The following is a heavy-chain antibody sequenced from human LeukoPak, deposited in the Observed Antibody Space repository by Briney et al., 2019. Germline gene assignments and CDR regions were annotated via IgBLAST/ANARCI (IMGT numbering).Heavy chain of an antibody. CDR1: GFTFSDYY. CDR2: ISNTDSTI. V-gene: IGHV3-11*04. J-gene: IGHJ4*02. D-gene: IGHD2/OR15-2a*01. CDR3: ARERTTIVSGTTIGAY. Sequence: GGSLRLSCAASGFTFSDYYMSWIRQAPGKGLEWVASISNTDSTILYTDSVKGRFTISRDNAKNSLFLQMNSLTADDTAVYYCARERTTIVSGTTIGAYWGQGTLVSVSS.